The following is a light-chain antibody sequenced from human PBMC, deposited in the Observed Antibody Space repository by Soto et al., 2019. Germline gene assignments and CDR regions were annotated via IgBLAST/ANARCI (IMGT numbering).Light chain of an antibody. J-gene: IGKJ4*01. CDR1: QSVRSNY. CDR2: DAS. CDR3: QPYGSSPLT. V-gene: IGKV3-20*01. Sequence: EIVLTQSPDTLSLSPGERATLSCRASQSVRSNYLAWYQQKPGQAPRFLIYDASSRATGIPDRFSGSGSGTDFTLTISRLEPEDFAVYYCQPYGSSPLTFGGGTRWIS.